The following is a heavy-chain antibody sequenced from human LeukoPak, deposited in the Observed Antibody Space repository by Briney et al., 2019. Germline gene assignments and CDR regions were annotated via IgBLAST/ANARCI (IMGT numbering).Heavy chain of an antibody. CDR2: IYYSGST. V-gene: IGHV4-59*08. D-gene: IGHD3-16*01. J-gene: IGHJ4*02. CDR1: GGSISSYY. Sequence: SETLSLTCTVSGGSISSYYWSWIRQPPGKGLEWIGYIYYSGSTNYNPSLKSRVTISVDTSKNQFSLKLSSVTAADTAVYYCARRREGEYYFDYWGQGTLVTVFS. CDR3: ARRREGEYYFDY.